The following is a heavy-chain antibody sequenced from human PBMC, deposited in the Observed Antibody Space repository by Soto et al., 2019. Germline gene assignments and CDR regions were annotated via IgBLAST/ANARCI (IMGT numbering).Heavy chain of an antibody. D-gene: IGHD3-10*01. CDR2: INHSGST. Sequence: SETLSLTCAVSGGSISSGGYYWSWIRQPPGKGLEWIGEINHSGSTNYKTSLKSRVTISVDTSKNQFSLKLSSVTAADMAVYFCAMELKTYYYGSGSPNWFDPWGQGTLVTVSS. CDR1: GGSISSGGYY. CDR3: AMELKTYYYGSGSPNWFDP. J-gene: IGHJ5*02. V-gene: IGHV4-34*01.